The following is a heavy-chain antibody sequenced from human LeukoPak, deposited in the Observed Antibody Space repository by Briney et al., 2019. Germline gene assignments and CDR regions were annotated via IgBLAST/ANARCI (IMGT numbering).Heavy chain of an antibody. Sequence: SQTLSLTSALSGDSVSSISAAWHWISQSPSRGLELLGRTYYRSKSYNDYAVSVKSRITINPDTSKNQFSLQLNSVTPEDTAVYYCAREVRYCSGGSCLPYPFDYWGQGTLVTVSS. V-gene: IGHV6-1*01. CDR1: GDSVSSISAA. CDR2: TYYRSKSYN. J-gene: IGHJ4*02. CDR3: AREVRYCSGGSCLPYPFDY. D-gene: IGHD2-15*01.